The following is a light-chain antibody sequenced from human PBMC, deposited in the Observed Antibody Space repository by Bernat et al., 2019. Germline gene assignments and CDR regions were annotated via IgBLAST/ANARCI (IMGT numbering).Light chain of an antibody. CDR3: QQRSNWPIT. V-gene: IGKV3-11*01. CDR1: QSVSSY. Sequence: EIVLTQSPATLSLSPGERATLSCRASQSVSSYLAWYQQKPGQAPRLLIYDTSNRATGIPARFSGSGSGTDFTLTLSGLEPDASADYYCQQRSNWPITFGQGTRLELK. J-gene: IGKJ5*01. CDR2: DTS.